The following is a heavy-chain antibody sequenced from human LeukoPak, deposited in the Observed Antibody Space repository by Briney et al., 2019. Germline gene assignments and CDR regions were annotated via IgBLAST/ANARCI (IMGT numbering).Heavy chain of an antibody. Sequence: GASVKVSCKVSGYTFTTYAIHWVRQAPGQRLEWMGWINAGNGNTKYSQNFLGRVTITKDTFASTAYMELSSLRSEDTAVYYCARKMGWDTDYPSDFDYWGQGTLVTVSS. V-gene: IGHV1-3*01. CDR1: GYTFTTYA. CDR3: ARKMGWDTDYPSDFDY. CDR2: INAGNGNT. D-gene: IGHD4-11*01. J-gene: IGHJ4*02.